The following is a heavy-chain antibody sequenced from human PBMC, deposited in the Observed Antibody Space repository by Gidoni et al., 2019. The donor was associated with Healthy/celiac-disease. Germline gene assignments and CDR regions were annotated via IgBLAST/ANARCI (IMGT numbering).Heavy chain of an antibody. J-gene: IGHJ4*02. V-gene: IGHV3-21*01. Sequence: EVQLVESGGGLVKPGGSLRLSCAASGFTFSSYSMNWVRQAPGKGLAWVSSISSSSSYIYYADSVKGRFTISRDNAKNSLYLQMNSLRAEDTAVYYCARDKSRGLRYWGQGTLVTVSS. CDR3: ARDKSRGLRY. CDR1: GFTFSSYS. CDR2: ISSSSSYI.